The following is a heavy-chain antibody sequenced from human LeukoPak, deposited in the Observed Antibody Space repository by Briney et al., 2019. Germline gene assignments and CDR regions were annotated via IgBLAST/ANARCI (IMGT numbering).Heavy chain of an antibody. CDR1: GFTFRIYS. D-gene: IGHD6-6*01. CDR2: ISYNSGHI. Sequence: GGSLRLSCAASGFTFRIYSMNWVRQAPGKGLEWVSSISYNSGHIYYADSVKGRFTISGDNAKNSLYLQMNSLRAEDTAVYYCARDWGCSSFFDYWGQGTLVTVSS. V-gene: IGHV3-21*01. CDR3: ARDWGCSSFFDY. J-gene: IGHJ4*02.